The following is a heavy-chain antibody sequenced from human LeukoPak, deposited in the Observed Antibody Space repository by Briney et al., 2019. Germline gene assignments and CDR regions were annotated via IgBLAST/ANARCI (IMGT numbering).Heavy chain of an antibody. Sequence: PETLSLTCAVYGGSFSTYYWSWIRQPPGKGLEWIGEINHSGSNNYNPSLKSRVTISVDTSKNQFSLKLSSVTAADTAVYYCARGGFYCGGDCYVDYWGQGTLVTVSS. J-gene: IGHJ4*02. V-gene: IGHV4-34*01. CDR3: ARGGFYCGGDCYVDY. D-gene: IGHD2-21*01. CDR2: INHSGSN. CDR1: GGSFSTYY.